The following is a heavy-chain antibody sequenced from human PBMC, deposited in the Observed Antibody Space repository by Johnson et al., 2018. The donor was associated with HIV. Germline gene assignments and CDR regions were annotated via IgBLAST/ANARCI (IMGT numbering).Heavy chain of an antibody. J-gene: IGHJ3*02. CDR3: ARDGVYSSPHDAFDI. CDR1: GFTFGDYD. V-gene: IGHV3-23*04. D-gene: IGHD6-13*01. Sequence: VQLVESGGGVVQPGGSLRLSCAASGFTFGDYDLSWVRQATGKGLEWVSGISGSGGSTYYADSVKGRFTISRDNSKNTLYLQMDSLRVEDSAVYYCARDGVYSSPHDAFDIWGQGTMVTVSS. CDR2: ISGSGGST.